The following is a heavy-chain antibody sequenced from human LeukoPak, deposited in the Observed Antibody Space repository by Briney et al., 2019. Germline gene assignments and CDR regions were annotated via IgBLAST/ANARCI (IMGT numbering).Heavy chain of an antibody. CDR3: AKSTTIRFFDC. CDR2: ISGGGGST. Sequence: GGSLRLSCAASGFTFSTYAMSWVRQAPGKGLEWVSTISGGGGSTYYADSVKGRFTISRDNSKNTLYLQMDSLRAEDTAIYYCAKSTTIRFFDCWGQGTLVTVSS. J-gene: IGHJ4*02. D-gene: IGHD5/OR15-5a*01. CDR1: GFTFSTYA. V-gene: IGHV3-23*01.